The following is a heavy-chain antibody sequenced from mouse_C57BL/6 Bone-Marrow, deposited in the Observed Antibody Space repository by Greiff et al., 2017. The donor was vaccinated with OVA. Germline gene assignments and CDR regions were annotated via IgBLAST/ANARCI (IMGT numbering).Heavy chain of an antibody. J-gene: IGHJ4*01. V-gene: IGHV1-15*01. CDR1: GYTFTDYE. D-gene: IGHD2-4*01. Sequence: QVQLQQSGAELVRPGASVTLSCKASGYTFTDYEMHWVKQTPVHGLEWIGAIDPETGGTAYNQKFKGKAILTADKSSSTAYMELRSLTSEDSAVYYCTRGDYGIYYAMDYWGQGTSVTVSS. CDR2: IDPETGGT. CDR3: TRGDYGIYYAMDY.